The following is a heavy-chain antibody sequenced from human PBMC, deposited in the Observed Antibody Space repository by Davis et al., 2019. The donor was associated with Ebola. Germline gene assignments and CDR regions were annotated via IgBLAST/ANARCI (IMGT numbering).Heavy chain of an antibody. CDR1: GFTFSSYS. D-gene: IGHD3-9*01. CDR3: ARDHLYDILLRNGMDV. J-gene: IGHJ6*02. Sequence: GESLKISCAASGFTFSSYSMNWVRQAPGPGKGLEWVSTTSPGGDSSYYADSVKGRFTISRDNAKNSLYLQMNSLRAEDTAVYYCARDHLYDILLRNGMDVWGQGTTVTVSS. V-gene: IGHV3-21*01. CDR2: TSPGGDSS.